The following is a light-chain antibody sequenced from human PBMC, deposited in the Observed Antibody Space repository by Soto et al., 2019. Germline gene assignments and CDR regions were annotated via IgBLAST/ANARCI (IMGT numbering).Light chain of an antibody. Sequence: EIVMTQSPATLSVSPGERATLSRRTSQSVSSNLAWYQQKPGQAPRLLIYGVFTRATGIPARFSGSGSGTEFTLTISSLQSEDFAVYCCQQYNNWPWTFGQGTKVDIK. CDR1: QSVSSN. J-gene: IGKJ1*01. CDR2: GVF. CDR3: QQYNNWPWT. V-gene: IGKV3-15*01.